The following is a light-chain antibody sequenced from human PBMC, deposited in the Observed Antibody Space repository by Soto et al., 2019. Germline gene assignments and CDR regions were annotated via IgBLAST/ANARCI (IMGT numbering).Light chain of an antibody. CDR3: QSYDSSSEV. V-gene: IGLV1-40*01. J-gene: IGLJ1*01. Sequence: QSVLTQPPSVSGAPGQRVTISCTGSSSNIGAGYDVHWYQQLPGTAPKLLIYGNSNRPSGVPDRLSGSKSGTSASLAITGLHAEDEADYYCQSYDSSSEVFGTGTQVTVL. CDR1: SSNIGAGYD. CDR2: GNS.